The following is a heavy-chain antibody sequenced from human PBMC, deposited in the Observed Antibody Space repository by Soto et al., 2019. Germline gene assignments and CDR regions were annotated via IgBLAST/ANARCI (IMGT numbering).Heavy chain of an antibody. J-gene: IGHJ6*03. CDR1: GGSISSSSYY. Sequence: PSETLSLTCTVSGGSISSSSYYWGWIRQPPGKGLEWIGSIYYSGSTYYNPSLKSRVTISVDTSKNQFSLKLSSVTAADTAVYFCARHKTTNIVATMSYYYMDVWGKGTTVTVSS. CDR2: IYYSGST. V-gene: IGHV4-39*01. CDR3: ARHKTTNIVATMSYYYMDV. D-gene: IGHD5-12*01.